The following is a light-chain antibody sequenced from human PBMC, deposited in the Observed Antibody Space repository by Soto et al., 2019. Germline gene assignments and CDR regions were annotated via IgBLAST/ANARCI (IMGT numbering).Light chain of an antibody. V-gene: IGLV2-23*02. CDR1: SSDVGNYNA. CDR3: CSYAGSTTFAV. Sequence: QSALTQPASVSGSPGQSITISCTGTSSDVGNYNAVSWYQQHPGKAPKLMIYEDSKRPSGVSNRFYGSKSGNTASLTVSGLQAEDEADYYCCSYAGSTTFAVSGGGTKLTVL. J-gene: IGLJ3*02. CDR2: EDS.